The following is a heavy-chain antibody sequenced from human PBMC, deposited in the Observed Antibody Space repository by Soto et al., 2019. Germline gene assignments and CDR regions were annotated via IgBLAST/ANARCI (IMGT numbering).Heavy chain of an antibody. CDR1: GYSFTSYW. CDR2: IYPGDSDT. J-gene: IGHJ6*02. V-gene: IGHV5-51*01. Sequence: ESLKISCKGSGYSFTSYWIGWVRQMPGKGLEWMGIIYPGDSDTRYSPSFQGHVTITVDKSTSNDYLQWNTLKASDTAMYYCARPLHSGMDVWGQGTKVTVSS. CDR3: ARPLHSGMDV.